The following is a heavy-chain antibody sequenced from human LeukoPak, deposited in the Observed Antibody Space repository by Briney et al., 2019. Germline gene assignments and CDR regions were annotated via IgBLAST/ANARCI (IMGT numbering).Heavy chain of an antibody. CDR1: GGSISSSSYY. D-gene: IGHD3-16*01. Sequence: SETLSLTCTVSGGSISSSSYYWGWIRQPPGKGLEWIGSIYYSGSTYYNPSLKSRVTISVDTSKNQFSLKLSSVTAADTAVYYCASLGGVADFDYWGQGTLVTVSS. CDR2: IYYSGST. V-gene: IGHV4-39*07. J-gene: IGHJ4*02. CDR3: ASLGGVADFDY.